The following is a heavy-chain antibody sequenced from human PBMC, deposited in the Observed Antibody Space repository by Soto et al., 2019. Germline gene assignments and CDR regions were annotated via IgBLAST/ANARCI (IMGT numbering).Heavy chain of an antibody. D-gene: IGHD2-15*01. CDR2: IIPIFGTA. CDR3: ASLRVVAATPTYYYYGMDV. Sequence: QVQLVQSGAEVKKPGSSVKVSCKASGGTFSSYAISWVRQAPGQGLEWMGGIIPIFGTANYAQKFQGRVTITVDESTSRAYMELSSLRSEDTAVYYCASLRVVAATPTYYYYGMDVWGQGTTVTVSS. J-gene: IGHJ6*02. CDR1: GGTFSSYA. V-gene: IGHV1-69*01.